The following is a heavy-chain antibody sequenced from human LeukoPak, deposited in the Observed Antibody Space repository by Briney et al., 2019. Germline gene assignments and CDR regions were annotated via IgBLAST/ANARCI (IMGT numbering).Heavy chain of an antibody. CDR2: INSDGSST. CDR3: ATLKKVAFGMNY. J-gene: IGHJ4*02. D-gene: IGHD3-10*01. V-gene: IGHV3-74*01. CDR1: GFTFSSYW. Sequence: GGSLRLSCAASGFTFSSYWMHWVRQAPGKGLVWVSRINSDGSSTSYADSVKGRFTISRDNTKNTLYLQMNSLRAEDTAVYYCATLKKVAFGMNYWGQGTLVTVSS.